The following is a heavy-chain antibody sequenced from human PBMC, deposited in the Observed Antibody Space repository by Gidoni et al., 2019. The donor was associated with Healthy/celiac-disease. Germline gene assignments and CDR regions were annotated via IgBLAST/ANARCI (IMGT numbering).Heavy chain of an antibody. CDR2: ISSSSSYI. D-gene: IGHD3-22*01. V-gene: IGHV3-21*01. CDR1: GFTFCTYS. CDR3: ARVRYYYDSSGYYGDY. Sequence: EVQLVESGGGLVKPGGPLRLSCAASGFTFCTYSMNWVRQAPGKGLEWVSSISSSSSYIYYADSVKGRFTISRDNAKNSLYLQMNSLRAEDTAVYYCARVRYYYDSSGYYGDYWGQGTLVTVSS. J-gene: IGHJ4*02.